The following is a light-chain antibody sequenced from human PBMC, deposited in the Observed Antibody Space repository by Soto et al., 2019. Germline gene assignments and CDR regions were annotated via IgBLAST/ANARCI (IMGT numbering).Light chain of an antibody. CDR3: LPYNTYST. CDR1: QSISSY. V-gene: IGKV1-39*01. J-gene: IGKJ5*01. CDR2: AAS. Sequence: IQMAQTTSSLSASVGERVPITCRASQSISSYLNWYQQKPGKAPKLRIYAASSLQSGVPSRLSGSGSGTDFTLTISSMQPDDFATYYCLPYNTYSTFAQGTRLEIK.